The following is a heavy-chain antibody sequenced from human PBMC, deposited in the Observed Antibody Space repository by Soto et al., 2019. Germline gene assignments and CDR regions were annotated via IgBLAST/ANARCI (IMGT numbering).Heavy chain of an antibody. Sequence: PSETLSLTCAVYGGSFSGYYWSWIRQPPGKGLEWIGEINHSGSTNYNPSLKSRVTISVDPSKNQFSLPLSSVTAADTAVYYCARAVPYCSGGSRYGFGSYYYYGMDVWGQGTTVTVSS. J-gene: IGHJ6*02. V-gene: IGHV4-34*01. CDR2: INHSGST. CDR1: GGSFSGYY. CDR3: ARAVPYCSGGSRYGFGSYYYYGMDV. D-gene: IGHD2-15*01.